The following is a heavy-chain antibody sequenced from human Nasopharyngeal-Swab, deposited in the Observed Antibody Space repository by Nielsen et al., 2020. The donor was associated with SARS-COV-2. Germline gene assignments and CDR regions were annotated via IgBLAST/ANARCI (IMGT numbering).Heavy chain of an antibody. CDR2: ISGSGDST. CDR3: AKVGKEQWLGLLDYYMDV. J-gene: IGHJ6*03. Sequence: GGSLRLSCAASGFTFSSYAMNWVRQAPGMGLEWVSAISGSGDSTNYADSVKGRFTISRDNSKKMLYLQMNSLRAEDTAVYYCAKVGKEQWLGLLDYYMDVWGKGTTVTVSS. V-gene: IGHV3-23*01. CDR1: GFTFSSYA. D-gene: IGHD6-19*01.